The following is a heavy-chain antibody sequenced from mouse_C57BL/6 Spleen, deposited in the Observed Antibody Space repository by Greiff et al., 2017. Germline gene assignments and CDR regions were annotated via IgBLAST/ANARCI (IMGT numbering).Heavy chain of an antibody. V-gene: IGHV1-15*01. Sequence: VQLQQSGAELVRPGASVTLSCKASGYTFTDYEMHWVKQTPVHGLEWIGAIDPETGGTAYNQKFKGKAILTADKSSSTAYMELRSLTSEDSAVYYCTREGITTVVEPFDYWGQGTTLTVSS. J-gene: IGHJ2*01. D-gene: IGHD1-1*01. CDR3: TREGITTVVEPFDY. CDR2: IDPETGGT. CDR1: GYTFTDYE.